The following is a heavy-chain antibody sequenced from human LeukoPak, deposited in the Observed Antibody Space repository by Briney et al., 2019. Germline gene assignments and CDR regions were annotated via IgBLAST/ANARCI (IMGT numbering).Heavy chain of an antibody. CDR3: AKRTYDSSGYFDY. CDR2: ISGSGGST. CDR1: GFPFSSYA. J-gene: IGHJ4*02. V-gene: IGHV3-23*01. Sequence: GSLRLSCAASGFPFSSYAMSWVRQAPGKGLEWVSAISGSGGSTYYADSVKGRFTISRDNSENTLYLQMNSLRAEDTAVYYCAKRTYDSSGYFDYWGQGTLVTVSS. D-gene: IGHD3-22*01.